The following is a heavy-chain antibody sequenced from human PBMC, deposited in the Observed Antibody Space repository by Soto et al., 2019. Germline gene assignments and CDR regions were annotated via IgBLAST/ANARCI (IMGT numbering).Heavy chain of an antibody. CDR3: ARDLSGWYEESYFFDF. Sequence: GSLRLSCAASGFTFSSYSINWVRQAPGKGLEWVSSISSSSTYIYYADSVKGRFTISRDNAKNSLYLQMSSLRAEDTAVYYCARDLSGWYEESYFFDFWGQGTLVTVSS. CDR2: ISSSSTYI. CDR1: GFTFSSYS. J-gene: IGHJ4*02. V-gene: IGHV3-21*01. D-gene: IGHD6-19*01.